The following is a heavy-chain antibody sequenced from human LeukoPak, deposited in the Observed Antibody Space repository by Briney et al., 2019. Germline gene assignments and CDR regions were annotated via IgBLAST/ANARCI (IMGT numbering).Heavy chain of an antibody. CDR3: AKDMSNWYNWNDGRFDY. CDR1: GFTFSSYG. J-gene: IGHJ4*02. CDR2: IRYDGSNK. D-gene: IGHD1-20*01. Sequence: GGSLRLSCAASGFTFSSYGMHWVRQAPGKGLEWVAFIRYDGSNKYYADSVKGRFTISRDNSKNTLCLQMNSLRAEDTAVYYCAKDMSNWYNWNDGRFDYWGQGTLVTVSS. V-gene: IGHV3-30*02.